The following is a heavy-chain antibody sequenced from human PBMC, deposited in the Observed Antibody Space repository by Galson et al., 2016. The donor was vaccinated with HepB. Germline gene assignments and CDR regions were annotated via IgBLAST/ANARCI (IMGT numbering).Heavy chain of an antibody. D-gene: IGHD1-26*01. Sequence: SLRLSCAASGFTFSTYAMSWVRQAPGKGLEWVPGISGSSEAIYYADSVKSRFTISRDTSKNALYLQMNSLRAEDTAVYYCATRLRAPANWGQGAKVTVSS. CDR2: ISGSSEAI. J-gene: IGHJ4*02. CDR3: ATRLRAPAN. CDR1: GFTFSTYA. V-gene: IGHV3-23*01.